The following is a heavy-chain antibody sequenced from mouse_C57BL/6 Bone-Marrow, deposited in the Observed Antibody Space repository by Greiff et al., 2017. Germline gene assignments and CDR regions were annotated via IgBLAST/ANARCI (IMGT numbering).Heavy chain of an antibody. CDR1: GYTFTSYW. CDR2: IDPSDSYT. CDR3: AREGSFYYDYGYAMDY. J-gene: IGHJ4*01. D-gene: IGHD2-4*01. V-gene: IGHV1-50*01. Sequence: QVQLQQPGAELVKPGASVKLSCKASGYTFTSYWMQWVKQRPGQGLEWIGEIDPSDSYTNYNQKFKGKATLTVDTPSSTAYMQLSSLTSEDSAVYYGAREGSFYYDYGYAMDYGGQGTAVTVSS.